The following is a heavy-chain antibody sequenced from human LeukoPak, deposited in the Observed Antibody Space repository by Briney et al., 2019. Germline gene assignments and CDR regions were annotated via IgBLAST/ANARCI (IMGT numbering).Heavy chain of an antibody. V-gene: IGHV4-59*08. CDR1: GGSISSYY. J-gene: IGHJ4*02. Sequence: PSETLSLTCTVSGGSISSYYWSWIRQPPGKGLEWIGYIYYSGSTNYNPSLKSRVTISVDTSKNQFSLKLSSVTAADTAVYYCARGTRFGQQWSPFDYWGQGTLVTVSS. CDR2: IYYSGST. CDR3: ARGTRFGQQWSPFDY. D-gene: IGHD6-19*01.